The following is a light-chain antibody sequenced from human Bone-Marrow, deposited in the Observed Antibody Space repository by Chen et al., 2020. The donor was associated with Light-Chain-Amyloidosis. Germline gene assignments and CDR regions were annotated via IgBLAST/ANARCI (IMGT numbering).Light chain of an antibody. V-gene: IGKV1-27*01. J-gene: IGKJ1*01. CDR1: QGISNY. CDR3: QKYNSAPWT. CDR2: AAS. Sequence: DIQMTQSPSSMSASVVARVPINCRARQGISNYLAWYQHNPGKVPKLLIYAASTFQSGVPSRFSRRGSGTDFTLTISSLQPEDGATYYCQKYNSAPWTFCQGTKVEIK.